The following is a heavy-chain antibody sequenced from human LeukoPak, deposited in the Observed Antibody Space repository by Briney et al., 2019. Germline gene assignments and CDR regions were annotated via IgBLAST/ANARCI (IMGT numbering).Heavy chain of an antibody. CDR2: ISGSGGNT. D-gene: IGHD3-3*01. CDR3: ARDQNLFGVVPYYYYMDV. CDR1: GFTFSTYA. V-gene: IGHV3-21*01. Sequence: GGSLRLSCAASGFTFSTYAMHWVRQAPGKGLEWVSLISGSGGNTYYADSVKGRFTISRDNAKNSLYLQMNSLRAEDTAVYYCARDQNLFGVVPYYYYMDVWGKGTTVTVSS. J-gene: IGHJ6*03.